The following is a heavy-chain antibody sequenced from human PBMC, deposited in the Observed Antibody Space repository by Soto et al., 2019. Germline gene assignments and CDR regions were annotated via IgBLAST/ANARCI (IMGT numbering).Heavy chain of an antibody. V-gene: IGHV1-69*13. CDR2: IIPIFGTA. D-gene: IGHD6-13*01. Sequence: SVKVSCKASGGTFSSYAISWVRQAPGQGLEWMGGIIPIFGTANYAQKFQGRVTITADESTSTAYTELSSLRSEDTAVYYCARDRAPQLGNNWFDPWGQGTLVTVSS. J-gene: IGHJ5*02. CDR3: ARDRAPQLGNNWFDP. CDR1: GGTFSSYA.